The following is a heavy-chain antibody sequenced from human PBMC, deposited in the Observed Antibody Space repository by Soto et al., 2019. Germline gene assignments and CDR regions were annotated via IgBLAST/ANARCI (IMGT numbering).Heavy chain of an antibody. CDR2: IYYSGST. V-gene: IGHV4-31*03. J-gene: IGHJ5*02. CDR1: GGSISSGGYY. D-gene: IGHD2-2*03. CDR3: ARECGYCSSTRGWFDP. Sequence: SETLSLTCTVSGGSISSGGYYWSWIRQHPGKGLEWIGYIYYSGSTYYNPSLKSRVTISVDTSKNQFSLKLSSVTAADTAAYYCARECGYCSSTRGWFDPWGQGTLVTVSS.